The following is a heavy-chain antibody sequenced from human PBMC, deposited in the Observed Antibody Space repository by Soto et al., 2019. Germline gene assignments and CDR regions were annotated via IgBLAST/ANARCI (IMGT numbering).Heavy chain of an antibody. V-gene: IGHV3-23*01. CDR3: AKGFDYGDTKHIDH. CDR2: ITNTGITT. CDR1: GVLLSTHA. Sequence: PXGGLSLSCAASGVLLSTHALSWVRQAPGKGLEWLSSITNTGITTHYADSVKGRFTISRENSRNTLHLQMNNLRVDDTAVYYCAKGFDYGDTKHIDHWGQGTLVTVPS. J-gene: IGHJ4*02. D-gene: IGHD4-17*01.